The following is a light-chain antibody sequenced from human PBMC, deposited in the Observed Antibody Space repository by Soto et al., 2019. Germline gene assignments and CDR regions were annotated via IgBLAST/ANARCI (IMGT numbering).Light chain of an antibody. J-gene: IGKJ3*01. V-gene: IGKV1-27*01. CDR3: QKYNGVPLS. CDR1: KAIGNY. CDR2: AAS. Sequence: DIRVTQFPSSLSASVGDRITITCRASKAIGNYLAWYQQKPGKVPKLLIYAASTLQPGVPSRFSGSRSGTDFTLTVSSLQPEDVATYYCQKYNGVPLSFGPGTKVEIK.